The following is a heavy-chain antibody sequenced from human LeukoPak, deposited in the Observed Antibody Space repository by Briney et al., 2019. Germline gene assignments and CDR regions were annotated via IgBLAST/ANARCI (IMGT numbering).Heavy chain of an antibody. CDR3: ARLWGRYYYDSSGYYLSH. CDR1: GYSFTSYW. J-gene: IGHJ4*02. D-gene: IGHD3-22*01. CDR2: IYPGDSDT. Sequence: GESLKISCKGSGYSFTSYWIGWVRQMPGKGLEWMGIIYPGDSDTRYSPSFQGQVTISADKSISTACLQWSSLKASDTAMYYCARLWGRYYYDSSGYYLSHWGQGTLVTVSS. V-gene: IGHV5-51*01.